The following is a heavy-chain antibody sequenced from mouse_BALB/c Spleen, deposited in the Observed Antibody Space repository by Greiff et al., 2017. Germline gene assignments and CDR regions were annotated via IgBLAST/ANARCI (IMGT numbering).Heavy chain of an antibody. CDR1: GFSLTSYD. V-gene: IGHV2-9-2*01. CDR3: VRDSPCGNYARDD. Sequence: VQGVESGPGLVAPSQSLSITCTVSGFSLTSYDISWVRQHPGKGLEWLGVIWTGEGTNYNSAFMSRLSISKDNSNSQVFLKMNSHQTADPAIYYCVRDSPCGNYARDDWGQGTSVTVSS. CDR2: IWTGEGT. J-gene: IGHJ4*01. D-gene: IGHD1-1*02.